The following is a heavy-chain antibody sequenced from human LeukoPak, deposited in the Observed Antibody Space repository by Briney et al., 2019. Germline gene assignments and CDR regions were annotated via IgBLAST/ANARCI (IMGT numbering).Heavy chain of an antibody. Sequence: GASVKVSCKASGYTFTSYYIHWVRQVPGQGLEWMGIINPSDGSTSYAQNFQGRVTMTRDTSTSTLYMELSSLRSEDTAVYFCARVAYYDSSVYSFDYWGQGTLVTVSS. CDR2: INPSDGST. V-gene: IGHV1-46*01. J-gene: IGHJ4*02. CDR1: GYTFTSYY. CDR3: ARVAYYDSSVYSFDY. D-gene: IGHD3-22*01.